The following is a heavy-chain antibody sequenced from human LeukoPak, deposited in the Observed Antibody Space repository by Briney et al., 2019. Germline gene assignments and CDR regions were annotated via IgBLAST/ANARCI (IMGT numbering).Heavy chain of an antibody. CDR2: TSSDLNVK. D-gene: IGHD3-10*01. V-gene: IGHV3-30-3*01. CDR1: GFTFSDYV. CDR3: AREGYYGSGSPPSLYFDY. Sequence: PGGSLRLSCVASGFTFSDYVIHWVRQAPGKGLEWVAVTSSDLNVKLYADSVKGRFTISRDNSRSTLYLQMNSLRPEDTAIYYCAREGYYGSGSPPSLYFDYWGQGTLVTVSS. J-gene: IGHJ4*02.